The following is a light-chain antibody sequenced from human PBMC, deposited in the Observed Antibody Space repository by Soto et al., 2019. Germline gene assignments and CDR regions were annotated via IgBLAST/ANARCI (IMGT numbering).Light chain of an antibody. CDR3: QQRSNWLTWT. V-gene: IGKV3-11*01. CDR1: QSVSSY. J-gene: IGKJ1*01. Sequence: EIVCTQSPSTLSLSPGERATLSCRASQSVSSYLAWYQQKPGQAPRLLIYDASNRATGIPARFSGSGSGTDFTLTISSLEPEDFAVYYCQQRSNWLTWTFGQGTKVDIK. CDR2: DAS.